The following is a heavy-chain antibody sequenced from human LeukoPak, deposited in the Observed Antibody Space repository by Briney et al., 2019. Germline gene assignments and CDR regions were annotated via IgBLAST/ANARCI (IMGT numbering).Heavy chain of an antibody. CDR3: ALRPKSGANWFDP. Sequence: ESGPTLVKPTQTLTLTCSFSGFSLTTRGVGVAWIRQPPAKALELLALIYWDDDKAYSPSLKHRLTITKDTSKNQVVLTMTNMDPVDTATYFCALRPKSGANWFDPWGQGTLVTVSS. D-gene: IGHD1-26*01. CDR2: IYWDDDK. V-gene: IGHV2-5*02. CDR1: GFSLTTRGVG. J-gene: IGHJ5*02.